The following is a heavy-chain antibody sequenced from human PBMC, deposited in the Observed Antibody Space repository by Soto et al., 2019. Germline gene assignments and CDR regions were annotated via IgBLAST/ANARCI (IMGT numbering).Heavy chain of an antibody. CDR3: AGEGSPPNNPFDC. J-gene: IGHJ4*02. CDR1: GFTFSSYA. Sequence: GGSLRLSCAASGFTFSSYAMHWVRQAPGKGLEWVAVISYDGSNKYYADSVKGRFTISRDNSKNTLYLQMNSLRAEDTAVYYWAGEGSPPNNPFDCWGRETRVTVAS. CDR2: ISYDGSNK. V-gene: IGHV3-30-3*01. D-gene: IGHD1-1*01.